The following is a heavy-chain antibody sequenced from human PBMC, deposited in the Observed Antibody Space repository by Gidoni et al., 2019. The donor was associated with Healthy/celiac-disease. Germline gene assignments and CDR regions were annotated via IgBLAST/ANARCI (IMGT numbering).Heavy chain of an antibody. Sequence: QVQLVESGGGVVQPGRSLRLSCAASGFTFSSYGMHWVRQAPGKGLEWVAVIWYDGSNKYYADSVKGRFTISRDNSKNTLYLQMNSLRAEDTAVYYCARFADLAAAFDYWGQGTLVTVSS. J-gene: IGHJ4*02. CDR3: ARFADLAAAFDY. CDR2: IWYDGSNK. CDR1: GFTFSSYG. V-gene: IGHV3-33*01. D-gene: IGHD2-15*01.